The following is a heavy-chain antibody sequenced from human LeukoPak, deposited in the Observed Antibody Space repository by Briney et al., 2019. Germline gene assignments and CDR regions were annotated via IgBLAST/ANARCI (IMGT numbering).Heavy chain of an antibody. V-gene: IGHV3-11*01. D-gene: IGHD3-3*01. CDR3: ARDHYDFWSGYYRYAFDI. CDR2: ISSSGSTI. J-gene: IGHJ3*02. Sequence: GGSLRLSCAASGFTFSDYYMSWIRQAPGKGLEWVSYISSSGSTIYYADSVKGRFTIPRDNAKNSLYLQMNSLRAEDTAVYYCARDHYDFWSGYYRYAFDIWGQGTMVTVSS. CDR1: GFTFSDYY.